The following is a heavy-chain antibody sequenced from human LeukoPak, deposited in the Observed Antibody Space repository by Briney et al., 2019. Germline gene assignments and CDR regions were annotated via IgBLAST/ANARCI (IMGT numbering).Heavy chain of an antibody. V-gene: IGHV3-13*01. D-gene: IGHD3-9*01. CDR3: ARDHPKLRYVDL. Sequence: PGGSLRLLCAASGFTFSSYDMHWVRHATGKGLEWVSDIGTAGDTYYPGSVKGRFTISRENAKNSLYLQMNSLRAGDTGVYYCARDHPKLRYVDLWGQRTLVTVSS. CDR1: GFTFSSYD. J-gene: IGHJ4*02. CDR2: IGTAGDT.